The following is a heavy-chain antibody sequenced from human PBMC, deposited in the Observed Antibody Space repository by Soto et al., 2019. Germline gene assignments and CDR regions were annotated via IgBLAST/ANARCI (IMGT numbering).Heavy chain of an antibody. D-gene: IGHD6-6*01. CDR2: IYPGDSDT. V-gene: IGHV5-51*01. CDR1: GYSLTSYW. Sequence: GESLKISCKGSGYSLTSYWIGWVRQMPGKGLEWMGIIYPGDSDTRYSPSFQGQVTISADKSISTAYLQWSSLKASDTAMYYCARLDSSSWNSYYYGMDVWGQGTTVTAP. J-gene: IGHJ6*02. CDR3: ARLDSSSWNSYYYGMDV.